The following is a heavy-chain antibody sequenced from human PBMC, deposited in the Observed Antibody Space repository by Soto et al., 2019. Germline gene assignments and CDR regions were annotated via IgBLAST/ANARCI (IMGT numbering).Heavy chain of an antibody. CDR3: ARLEGLATISYYFDF. J-gene: IGHJ4*02. V-gene: IGHV4-59*01. D-gene: IGHD3-9*01. Sequence: SETLSLTCTVSGGSISTYYWTWIRQPPGKGLEWIGYINYRGNTNYNPSLKSRLTISIDTSKNQFSLKLNSVTAADTAVYYCARLEGLATISYYFDFWGPGALVTVSS. CDR1: GGSISTYY. CDR2: INYRGNT.